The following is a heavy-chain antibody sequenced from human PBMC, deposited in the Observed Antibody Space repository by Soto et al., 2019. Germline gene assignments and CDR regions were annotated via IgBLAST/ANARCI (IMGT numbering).Heavy chain of an antibody. CDR1: GFIFDDYA. V-gene: IGHV3-9*01. CDR3: AKSSPPAIAAATYGMDV. J-gene: IGHJ6*02. CDR2: ISWNSGSI. Sequence: EVQLVESGGGLVQPGRSLRLSCAASGFIFDDYAMHWVRQAPGKGLEWVSGISWNSGSIGYADSVKGRFTISRDNAKNCLYLQMNSLRAEDTALYYCAKSSPPAIAAATYGMDVWGQGTTVTVSS. D-gene: IGHD6-13*01.